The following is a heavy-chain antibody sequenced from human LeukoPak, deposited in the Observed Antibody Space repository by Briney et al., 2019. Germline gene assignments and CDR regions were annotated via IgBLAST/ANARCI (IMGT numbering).Heavy chain of an antibody. Sequence: ARSLSLSCAAYGVTFDDYALHWVRQPPGKGLEWVSGISRSSGSIGYADSVKGRFTISRDNAKNSLYLQMNSLRAEDTALYYCAKDTSSGYYNYYYGMDVWGQGTTVTVSS. CDR3: AKDTSSGYYNYYYGMDV. V-gene: IGHV3-9*01. CDR1: GVTFDDYA. J-gene: IGHJ6*02. D-gene: IGHD3-22*01. CDR2: ISRSSGSI.